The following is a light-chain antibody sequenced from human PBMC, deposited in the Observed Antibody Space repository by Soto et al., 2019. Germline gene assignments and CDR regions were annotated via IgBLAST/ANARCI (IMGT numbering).Light chain of an antibody. CDR3: QQRSNWPFLT. Sequence: EIVLTQSPATLSLSPGERATLSCRASQSVSSYLAWYQRKPGQAPRLLIYDASNRATGIPARFSGSGSGTDFTLTISSLEPEDFAVYYCQQRSNWPFLTFGGGTKVEIK. V-gene: IGKV3-11*01. CDR1: QSVSSY. CDR2: DAS. J-gene: IGKJ4*01.